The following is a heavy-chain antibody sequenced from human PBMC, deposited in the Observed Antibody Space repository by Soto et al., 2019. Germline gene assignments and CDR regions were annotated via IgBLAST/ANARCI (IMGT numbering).Heavy chain of an antibody. J-gene: IGHJ5*02. D-gene: IGHD2-15*01. V-gene: IGHV1-3*04. CDR1: GYPFTRYT. Sequence: ASVKVSCKASGYPFTRYTMNWVRQAPGQRPEWMGWINTDNGNTKSSQKFQDRVIITRDTSASTAYMDLSSLRSEDTAVYYCARGIATGQLDPWGQGTLVTVSS. CDR3: ARGIATGQLDP. CDR2: INTDNGNT.